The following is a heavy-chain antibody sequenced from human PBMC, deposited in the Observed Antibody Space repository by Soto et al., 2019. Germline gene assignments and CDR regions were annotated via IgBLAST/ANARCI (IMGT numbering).Heavy chain of an antibody. CDR3: ARSPFFDSSSSDWFDP. CDR2: TYYRSKWYN. V-gene: IGHV6-1*01. CDR1: GDSVSSNSAA. D-gene: IGHD6-6*01. Sequence: SQTLSLTCAISGDSVSSNSAAWNWIRQSPSRGLEWLGRTYYRSKWYNDYAVSVKSRITINPDTSKNQFSLQLNSVTPEDTAVYYCARSPFFDSSSSDWFDPWGQGTLVTVSS. J-gene: IGHJ5*02.